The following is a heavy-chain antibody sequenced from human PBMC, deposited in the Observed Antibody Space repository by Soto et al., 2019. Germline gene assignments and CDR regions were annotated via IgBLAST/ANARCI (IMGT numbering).Heavy chain of an antibody. V-gene: IGHV4-59*01. Sequence: WETLSLTCTLSGGSISSDYWSWIRQPPGKGLEWIGYIYYSGSTNYNPSLKSRVTISVDTSKNQFSLKLSSVTAADTAVYYCARFRYGDLYYFDYWGQGTLLTVSS. CDR3: ARFRYGDLYYFDY. CDR1: GGSISSDY. J-gene: IGHJ4*02. D-gene: IGHD4-17*01. CDR2: IYYSGST.